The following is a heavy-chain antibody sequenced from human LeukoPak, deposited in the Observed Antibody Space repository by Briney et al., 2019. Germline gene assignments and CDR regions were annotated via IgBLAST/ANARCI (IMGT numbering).Heavy chain of an antibody. CDR2: IDHIGNT. CDR1: GYSITTNY. CDR3: AGVYWRLGAHDAFDI. V-gene: IGHV4-38-2*02. Sequence: PSETLSLTCTVSGYSITTNYWGWIRQPPGQGLEWIGTIDHIGNTFYNPSLTSRVSISVDTSKNHFSLNLTSVTATDTALYYCAGVYWRLGAHDAFDIWGQGTMVTVSS. J-gene: IGHJ3*02. D-gene: IGHD1-26*01.